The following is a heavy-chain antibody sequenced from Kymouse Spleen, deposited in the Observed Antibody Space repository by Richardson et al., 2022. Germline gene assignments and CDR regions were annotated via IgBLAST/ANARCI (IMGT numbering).Heavy chain of an antibody. J-gene: IGHJ6*02. V-gene: IGHV4-34*01. CDR2: INHSGST. CDR1: GGSFSGYY. CDR3: ARWKLSFDYYYGMDV. D-gene: IGHD1-1*01,IGHD1-20*01,IGHD1-26*01. Sequence: QVQLQQWGAGLLKPSETLSLTCAVYGGSFSGYYWSWIRQPPGKGLEWIGEINHSGSTNYNPSLKSRVTISVDTSKNQFSLKLSSVTAADTAVYYCARWKLSFDYYYGMDVWGQGTTVTVSS.